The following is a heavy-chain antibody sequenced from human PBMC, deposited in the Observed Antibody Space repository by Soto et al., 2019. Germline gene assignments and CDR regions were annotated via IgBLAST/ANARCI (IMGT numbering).Heavy chain of an antibody. D-gene: IGHD5-12*01. CDR3: ARDPAGWLQTFDY. CDR2: INPSGGST. CDR1: GYTFTSYY. V-gene: IGHV1-46*01. J-gene: IGHJ4*02. Sequence: ASVEVSCKESGYTFTSYYMHWVRQAPGQGLEWMGIINPSGGSTSYAQKFQGRVTMTRDTSTSTVYMELSSLRSEDTAVYYCARDPAGWLQTFDYWGQGTLVTVS.